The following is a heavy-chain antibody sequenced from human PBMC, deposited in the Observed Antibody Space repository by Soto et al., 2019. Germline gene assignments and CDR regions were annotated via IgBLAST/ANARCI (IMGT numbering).Heavy chain of an antibody. CDR3: ARGGYDFWSGYYGPPEYYYYYYMDV. J-gene: IGHJ6*03. CDR1: GDSVSSNSAA. CDR2: TYYRSKWYN. D-gene: IGHD3-3*01. V-gene: IGHV6-1*01. Sequence: SQTLSLTCAISGDSVSSNSAAWNWIRQSPSRGLEWLGRTYYRSKWYNDYAVSVKSRITINPDTSKNQFSLQLNSVTPEDTAVYYCARGGYDFWSGYYGPPEYYYYYYMDVWGKGTTVTVSS.